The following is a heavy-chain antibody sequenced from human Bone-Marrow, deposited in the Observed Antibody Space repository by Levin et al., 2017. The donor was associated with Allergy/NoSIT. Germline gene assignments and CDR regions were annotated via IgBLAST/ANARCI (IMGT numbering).Heavy chain of an antibody. CDR2: IKSKTDGGTT. D-gene: IGHD5-18*01. V-gene: IGHV3-15*01. CDR1: GFTFSNAW. Sequence: GGSLRLSCAASGFTFSNAWMSWVRQAPGKGLEWVGRIKSKTDGGTTDYAAPVKGRFTISRDDSKNTLYLQMNSLKTEDTAVYYCTTAGYSYGLDAFDIWGQGTMVTVSS. J-gene: IGHJ3*02. CDR3: TTAGYSYGLDAFDI.